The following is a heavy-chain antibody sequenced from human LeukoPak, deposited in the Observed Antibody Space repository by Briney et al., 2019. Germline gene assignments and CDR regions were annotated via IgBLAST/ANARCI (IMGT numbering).Heavy chain of an antibody. V-gene: IGHV3-33*06. CDR2: IWYDGSNK. D-gene: IGHD6-13*01. J-gene: IGHJ4*02. CDR3: AKTGYSSSWLFDY. CDR1: GFTFSNYD. Sequence: AGGSLRLSCAASGFTFSNYDIHWVRQAPGKGLEWVAVIWYDGSNKYYADSVKGRFTISRDNSKNTVYLQMNRLRGEDTAVYYCAKTGYSSSWLFDYWGQGTLVTVSS.